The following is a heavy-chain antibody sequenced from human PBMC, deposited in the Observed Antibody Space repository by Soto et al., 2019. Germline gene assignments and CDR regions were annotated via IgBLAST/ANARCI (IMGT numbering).Heavy chain of an antibody. V-gene: IGHV3-15*01. D-gene: IGHD2-15*01. J-gene: IGHJ3*02. Sequence: GGSLRLSCAASGVTVSNAWMSGVRQAQGKGLEWVGRIKSKTDGGTTDYAAPVKGRFTISRDDSKNTLYLQMNSLKTEDTAVYYCSPDRVVAARGEFAFDIWGQGTMVPV. CDR3: SPDRVVAARGEFAFDI. CDR1: GVTVSNAW. CDR2: IKSKTDGGTT.